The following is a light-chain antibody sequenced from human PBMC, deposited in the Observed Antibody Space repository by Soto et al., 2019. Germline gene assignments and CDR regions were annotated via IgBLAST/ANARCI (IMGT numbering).Light chain of an antibody. CDR3: QSYDSSLGGSGV. CDR1: SSNIGAGYD. V-gene: IGLV1-40*01. CDR2: GNS. Sequence: QSALTQPPSVSGAPGQRVTISCTGSSSNIGAGYDVHWYQQLPGTAPKLLIYGNSNRPSGVPDRFSGSKSGTSASLAITGLQAEDEADYYCQSYDSSLGGSGVFGTGTKVTVL. J-gene: IGLJ1*01.